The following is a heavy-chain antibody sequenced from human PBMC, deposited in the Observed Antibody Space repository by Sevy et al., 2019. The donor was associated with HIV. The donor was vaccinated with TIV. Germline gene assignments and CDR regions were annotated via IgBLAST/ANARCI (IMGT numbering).Heavy chain of an antibody. CDR3: AKDKGYRELMNYFDY. CDR1: GFTFNSYG. Sequence: GGSLRLSCAASGFTFNSYGMHWVRQSPGKGLEWVALISYDGNNKHFADSVKGRFTISRDNSKNTLYLQVNILNAEDTAVYYCAKDKGYRELMNYFDYWGQGTLVTVSS. V-gene: IGHV3-30*18. D-gene: IGHD1-7*01. J-gene: IGHJ4*02. CDR2: ISYDGNNK.